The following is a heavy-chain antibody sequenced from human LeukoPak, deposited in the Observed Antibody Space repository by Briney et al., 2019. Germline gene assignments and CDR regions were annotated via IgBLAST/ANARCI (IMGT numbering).Heavy chain of an antibody. D-gene: IGHD3-22*01. CDR3: AKNLYYYDSSGHLFDY. CDR2: IRPSGDNT. CDR1: GFTFSSYD. J-gene: IGHJ4*02. V-gene: IGHV3-23*01. Sequence: GGSLRLSCAASGFTFSSYDMTWVRQAPGRGLEWVSSIRPSGDNTYYADSVKGRFTISRDNSKNTLYLQMNSLRAEDTAVYYCAKNLYYYDSSGHLFDYWGQGTLVTVSS.